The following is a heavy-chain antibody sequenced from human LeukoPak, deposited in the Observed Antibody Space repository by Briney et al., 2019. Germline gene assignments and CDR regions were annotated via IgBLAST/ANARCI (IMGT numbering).Heavy chain of an antibody. CDR1: GFSLSTSGVG. D-gene: IGHD6-13*01. V-gene: IGHV2-5*02. J-gene: IGHJ3*02. CDR2: IYWDDDK. CDR3: AHRLGAAAGLDHDAFDI. Sequence: SGPTLVNPTQTLTLTCTFSGFSLSTSGVGVGWIRQPPGKALEWLALIYWDDDKRYSPSLRSRLTITKDTSKNQVVLTMTNMDPVDTATYYCAHRLGAAAGLDHDAFDIWGQGTMVTVSS.